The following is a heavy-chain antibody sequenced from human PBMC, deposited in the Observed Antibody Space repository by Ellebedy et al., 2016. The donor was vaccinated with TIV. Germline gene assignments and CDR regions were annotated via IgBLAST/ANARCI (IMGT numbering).Heavy chain of an antibody. CDR1: GFSFSSYS. CDR3: TTGDFWSGNPD. D-gene: IGHD3-3*01. Sequence: GESLKISCTASGFSFSSYSMNWVRQAPGKGLEWVGRIKSKTDGGTTDYAAPVKGRFTISRDDSKNTLYLQMNSLKTDDTAVYYCTTGDFWSGNPDWGQGTLVTVSS. J-gene: IGHJ4*02. CDR2: IKSKTDGGTT. V-gene: IGHV3-15*07.